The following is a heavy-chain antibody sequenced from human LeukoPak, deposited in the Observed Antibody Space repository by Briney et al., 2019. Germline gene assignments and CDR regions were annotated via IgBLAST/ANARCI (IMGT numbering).Heavy chain of an antibody. CDR2: IYHSGST. Sequence: SETLSLTCAVSGGSISSSNWWSWVRQPPGKGLEWIGEIYHSGSTNYNPSLKSRVTISVDKSKNQFSLKLSPVTAADTAVYYCASLAVAGTEDAFDIWGQGTMVTVSS. J-gene: IGHJ3*02. V-gene: IGHV4-4*02. CDR1: GGSISSSNW. CDR3: ASLAVAGTEDAFDI. D-gene: IGHD6-19*01.